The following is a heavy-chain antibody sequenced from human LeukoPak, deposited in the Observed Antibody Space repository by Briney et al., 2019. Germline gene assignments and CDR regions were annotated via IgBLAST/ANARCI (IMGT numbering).Heavy chain of an antibody. CDR3: AKDYNYFGY. J-gene: IGHJ4*02. V-gene: IGHV3-23*01. CDR1: GFTFSSYA. Sequence: GGSLRLSCAASGFTFSSYAMSWVRQAPGEGLEWVSSISTAGGSTYYADSVRGRFTISRDTSKNTLYLQLNSLRAEDTAVYYCAKDYNYFGYWGQGTLVTVSS. CDR2: ISTAGGST.